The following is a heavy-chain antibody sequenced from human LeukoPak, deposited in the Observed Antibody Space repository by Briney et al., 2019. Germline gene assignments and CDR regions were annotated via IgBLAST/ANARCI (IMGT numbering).Heavy chain of an antibody. CDR1: GFTFSSYT. J-gene: IGHJ2*01. CDR2: ISSSSHDI. V-gene: IGHV3-21*05. Sequence: GGSLRLSCAASGFTFSSYTMNWVRQAPGKGLEWLSHISSSSHDIYYADSVRGRFTISRDNAKNSLYLQMNSLRAEDTAVYYCARGPQSLGWYFDLWGRGTLVTVSS. CDR3: ARGPQSLGWYFDL. D-gene: IGHD7-27*01.